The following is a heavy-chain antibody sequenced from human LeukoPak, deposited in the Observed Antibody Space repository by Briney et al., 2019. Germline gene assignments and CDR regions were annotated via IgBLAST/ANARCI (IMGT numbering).Heavy chain of an antibody. D-gene: IGHD4-23*01. Sequence: SETLSLTCAVYGGSFSGYYWSWIRQPPGKGLEWIGEISHSGSTNYNPSLKSRVTISVDTSKNQFSLKLSSVTAADTAVYYCARGRVTDGGTSNYWGQGTLVTVSS. CDR1: GGSFSGYY. CDR2: ISHSGST. V-gene: IGHV4-34*01. CDR3: ARGRVTDGGTSNY. J-gene: IGHJ4*02.